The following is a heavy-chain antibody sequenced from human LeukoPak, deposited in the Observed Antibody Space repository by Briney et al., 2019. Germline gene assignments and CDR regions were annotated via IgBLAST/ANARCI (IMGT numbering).Heavy chain of an antibody. J-gene: IGHJ6*02. D-gene: IGHD3-9*01. CDR2: INPNSGGT. CDR3: ARAKSNILTGPMDV. Sequence: ASVKVSCKASGYTFTGYYMHWVRQAPGQGLEWMGWINPNSGGTNYAQKFQGWVTMTRDTSISTAYMELSRLRSDDTAVYYCARAKSNILTGPMDVWGQGTTVTVSS. V-gene: IGHV1-2*04. CDR1: GYTFTGYY.